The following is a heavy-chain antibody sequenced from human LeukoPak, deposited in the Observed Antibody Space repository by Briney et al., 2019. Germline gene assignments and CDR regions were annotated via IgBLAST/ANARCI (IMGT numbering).Heavy chain of an antibody. Sequence: PGRSLRLSSAASGFTFSSYGMHWVRQAPGKGLEWVAVISYDGSNKYYADSVKGRFTISRDNSKNTLYLQMNSLRAEDTAVYYCAKERVAAAGFDYWGQGTLVTVSS. CDR2: ISYDGSNK. CDR3: AKERVAAAGFDY. V-gene: IGHV3-30*18. D-gene: IGHD6-13*01. J-gene: IGHJ4*02. CDR1: GFTFSSYG.